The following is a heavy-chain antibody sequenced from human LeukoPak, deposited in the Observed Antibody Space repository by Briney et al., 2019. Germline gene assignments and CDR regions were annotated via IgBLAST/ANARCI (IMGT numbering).Heavy chain of an antibody. CDR1: GFTFDDYA. CDR2: ISWNSGSI. Sequence: GRSLRLSCAASGFTFDDYAMHWVRQAPGKGLEWVSGISWNSGSIGYADSVKGRFTISIDNSKNTLYLQMNSLRAEDTAVYYCAKDVTAMVTWFDYWGQGTLVTVSS. D-gene: IGHD5-18*01. V-gene: IGHV3-9*01. CDR3: AKDVTAMVTWFDY. J-gene: IGHJ4*02.